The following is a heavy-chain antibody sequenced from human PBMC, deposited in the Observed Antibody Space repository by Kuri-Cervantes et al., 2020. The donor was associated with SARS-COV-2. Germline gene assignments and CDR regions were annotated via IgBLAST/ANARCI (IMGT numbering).Heavy chain of an antibody. V-gene: IGHV3-48*04. CDR2: ISSSGSTI. CDR3: ASEVVAATYGQALDY. CDR1: GFTFSSYS. J-gene: IGHJ4*02. D-gene: IGHD2-15*01. Sequence: GGSLRLSCAASGFTFSSYSMNWVRQAPGKGLEWVSYISSSGSTIYYADSVKGRFTTSRDNAKNSLYLQMNSLRAEDTAVYYCASEVVAATYGQALDYWGQGTLVTVSS.